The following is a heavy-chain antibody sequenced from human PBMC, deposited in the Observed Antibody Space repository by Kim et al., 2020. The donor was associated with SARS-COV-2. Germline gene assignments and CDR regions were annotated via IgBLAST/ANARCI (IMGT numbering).Heavy chain of an antibody. J-gene: IGHJ4*02. Sequence: RSARKIQGRDTMTRDTSTSTVYMELSSLRSEDTAVYYCARDGITGTPSGYWGQGTLVTVSS. D-gene: IGHD1-20*01. V-gene: IGHV1-46*01. CDR3: ARDGITGTPSGY.